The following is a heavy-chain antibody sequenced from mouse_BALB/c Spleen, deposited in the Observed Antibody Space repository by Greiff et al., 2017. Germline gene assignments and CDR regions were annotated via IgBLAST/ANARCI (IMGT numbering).Heavy chain of an antibody. V-gene: IGHV5-6-5*01. Sequence: EVKLVESGGGLVKPGGSLKLSCAASGFTFSSYAMSWVRQTPEKRLEWVASISSGGSTYYPDSVKGRFTISRDNARNILYLQMSSLRSEDTAMYYCARLDYYAMDYWGQGTSVTVSS. CDR3: ARLDYYAMDY. CDR1: GFTFSSYA. J-gene: IGHJ4*01. CDR2: ISSGGST.